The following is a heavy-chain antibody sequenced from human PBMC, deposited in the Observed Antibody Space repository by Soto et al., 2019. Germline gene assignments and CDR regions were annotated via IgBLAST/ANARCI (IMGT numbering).Heavy chain of an antibody. V-gene: IGHV3-30-3*01. CDR3: ARDHYFDY. CDR2: ISYDGSNK. CDR1: GFTFSSYA. Sequence: GGSLRLSCAASGFTFSSYAMHWVRQAPGKGLEGVAVISYDGSNKYYADSVKGRFTISRDNSKNTLYLQMNSLRAEDTAVYYCARDHYFDYWGQGTLVTVSS. J-gene: IGHJ4*02.